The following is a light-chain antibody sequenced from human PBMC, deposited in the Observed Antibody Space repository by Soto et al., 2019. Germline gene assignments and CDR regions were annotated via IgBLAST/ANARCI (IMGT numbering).Light chain of an antibody. V-gene: IGKV4-1*01. CDR3: QQYYSTPVT. J-gene: IGKJ4*01. Sequence: DIVMTQSPDSLAVSLGERATINCKSSQSILYSSNNKNYLAWYQQKAGQPPKLLIYWASTRESGVPDRFSGSRSGTDFTLNISRLQAEDVAVYYCQQYYSTPVTFGGGTKLEIK. CDR1: QSILYSSNNKNY. CDR2: WAS.